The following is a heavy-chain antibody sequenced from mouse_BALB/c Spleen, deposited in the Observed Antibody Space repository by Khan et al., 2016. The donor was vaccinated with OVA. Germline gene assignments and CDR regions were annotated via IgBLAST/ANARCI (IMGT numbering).Heavy chain of an antibody. J-gene: IGHJ3*01. CDR3: VRSGGDNRFAY. Sequence: QVQLQQSGAELVRPGTSVKISCKASGYTFTSFYMYWVKQRPGQGLEWIGGINPNYGDSTFNEKFKSKATLPVDKSSSTAYMHLGSLPSDDSAVYYCVRSGGDNRFAYWGQGTLVTVSA. D-gene: IGHD1-3*01. CDR1: GYTFTSFY. V-gene: IGHV1S81*02. CDR2: INPNYGDS.